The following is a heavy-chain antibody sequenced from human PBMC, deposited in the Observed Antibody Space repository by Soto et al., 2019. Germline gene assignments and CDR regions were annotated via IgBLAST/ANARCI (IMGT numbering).Heavy chain of an antibody. D-gene: IGHD3-10*01. Sequence: SETLSLTCTVSAASISGGAFYWRWVRQHPGKGLEWIGNTYYSGETQYTPPPKSRLTISVDASKNQLSLKLTSVTAADTAVYYCARGSCPGATVLGYWGPGTLVTVSS. J-gene: IGHJ4*02. CDR3: ARGSCPGATVLGY. CDR2: TYYSGET. CDR1: AASISGGAFY. V-gene: IGHV4-31*03.